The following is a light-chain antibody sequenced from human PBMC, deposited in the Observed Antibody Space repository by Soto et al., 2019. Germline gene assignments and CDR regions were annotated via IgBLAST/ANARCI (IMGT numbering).Light chain of an antibody. J-gene: IGKJ1*01. CDR3: QHYGYSQWT. Sequence: EMVLTQSPATLSLSPGGIATVCCRASQSVSSYLAWYQQKPGQAPRLLIYDASNRATGIPARFSGSGSGTDFTLTISRLEPEDFAVYFCQHYGYSQWTFGQGTKV. CDR2: DAS. V-gene: IGKV3-11*01. CDR1: QSVSSY.